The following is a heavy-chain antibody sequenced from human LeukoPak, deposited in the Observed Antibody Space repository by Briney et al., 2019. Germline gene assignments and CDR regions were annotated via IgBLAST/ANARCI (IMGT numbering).Heavy chain of an antibody. Sequence: SETLSLTCTVSGGSISSSSYYWSWIRQPPGKGLEWIGYIYYSGSTNYNPSLKSRVTISVDTSKNQFSLKLSSVTAADTAVYYCARGGPLYSRWNWFDPWGQGTLVTVSS. CDR2: IYYSGST. CDR3: ARGGPLYSRWNWFDP. V-gene: IGHV4-61*01. J-gene: IGHJ5*02. CDR1: GGSISSSSYY. D-gene: IGHD6-13*01.